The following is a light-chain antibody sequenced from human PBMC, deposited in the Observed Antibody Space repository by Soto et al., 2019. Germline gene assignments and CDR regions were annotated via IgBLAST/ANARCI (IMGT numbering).Light chain of an antibody. J-gene: IGKJ3*01. CDR2: ATS. CDR3: HQYYTYPFT. Sequence: AIRMTLSPSSFSAPTGDRVTITCRASQGISSYLAWYHQKPGKAPKLLIYATSTLQSGVPSRFSGSGSGTDFTLFISSLQAKDFANSYCHQYYTYPFTLGAGTKVDIK. V-gene: IGKV1-8*01. CDR1: QGISSY.